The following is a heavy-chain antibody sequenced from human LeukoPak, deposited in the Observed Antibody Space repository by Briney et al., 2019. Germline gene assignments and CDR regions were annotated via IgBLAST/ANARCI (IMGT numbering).Heavy chain of an antibody. CDR1: GGSFSGYY. Sequence: SETLSLTCAVYGGSFSGYYWSWIRQPPGKGLEWIGEINHSGSTNYNPSLKSRVTISVDTSKNQFSLKLSSVTAADTAVYYCARGREEGGIIQWLVRFLRVFDPGGQGPLVTVSS. CDR3: ARGREEGGIIQWLVRFLRVFDP. CDR2: INHSGST. D-gene: IGHD6-19*01. J-gene: IGHJ5*02. V-gene: IGHV4-34*01.